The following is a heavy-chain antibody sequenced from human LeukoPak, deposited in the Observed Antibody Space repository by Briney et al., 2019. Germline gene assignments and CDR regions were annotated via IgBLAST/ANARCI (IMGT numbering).Heavy chain of an antibody. D-gene: IGHD3-10*01. Sequence: GGSLRLSCAASGFTFSIYAMSWVRQVPGKGLEWVSGISGSGGTTYYADSVKGRFTISRDNSKNTLYLQMNSLRAEDTAVFYCAKEEGFGEVLGWGQGTLVTVSS. CDR3: AKEEGFGEVLG. CDR1: GFTFSIYA. V-gene: IGHV3-23*01. CDR2: ISGSGGTT. J-gene: IGHJ4*02.